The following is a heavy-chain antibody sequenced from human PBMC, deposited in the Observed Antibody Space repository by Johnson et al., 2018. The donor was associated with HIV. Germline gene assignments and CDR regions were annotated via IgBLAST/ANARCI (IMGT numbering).Heavy chain of an antibody. CDR1: GFIFSTYG. Sequence: QVQLVESGGGVGQPGGSLRLSCAASGFIFSTYGMHWVRQAPGKGLEWVAFMRSDGSIEYYADSVKGRFTVSRDNSKNTLYLQMDSLRTEDTAVYYCAKELRRNSSGYYPYDAFDIWGQGTTVTVSS. CDR3: AKELRRNSSGYYPYDAFDI. V-gene: IGHV3-30*02. D-gene: IGHD3-22*01. CDR2: MRSDGSIE. J-gene: IGHJ3*02.